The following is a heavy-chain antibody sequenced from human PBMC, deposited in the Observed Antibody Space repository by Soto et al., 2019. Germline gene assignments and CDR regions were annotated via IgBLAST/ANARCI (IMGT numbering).Heavy chain of an antibody. J-gene: IGHJ5*02. CDR1: GGSISSGGYS. D-gene: IGHD3-3*01. CDR3: ASGKEDAFWSGYYGGHWFDT. V-gene: IGHV4-30-2*01. CDR2: IYHSGST. Sequence: SETLSLTCAVSGGSISSGGYSWSWIRQPPGKGLEWIGYIYHSGSTYYNPSLKSRVTISVDRSKNQFSLKLSSVTAADTAVYYCASGKEDAFWSGYYGGHWFDTWGQGTLATVSS.